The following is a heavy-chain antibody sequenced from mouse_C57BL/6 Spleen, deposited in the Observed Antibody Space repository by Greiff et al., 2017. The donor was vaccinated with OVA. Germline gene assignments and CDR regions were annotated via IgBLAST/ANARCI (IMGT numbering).Heavy chain of an antibody. Sequence: QVQLQQPGAELVKPGASVKMSCKASGYTFTSYWITWVKQRPGQGLEWIGDIYPGSGSTNYNEKFKSQATLTVDTSSSTAYMQLSSLTSEGSAVYYGARGLITTVVADYWYFDVWGTGTTVTVSS. CDR2: IYPGSGST. D-gene: IGHD1-1*01. CDR3: ARGLITTVVADYWYFDV. CDR1: GYTFTSYW. V-gene: IGHV1-55*01. J-gene: IGHJ1*03.